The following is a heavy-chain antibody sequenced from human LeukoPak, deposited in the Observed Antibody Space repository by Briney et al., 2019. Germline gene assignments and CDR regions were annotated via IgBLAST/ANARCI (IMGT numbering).Heavy chain of an antibody. CDR3: AKGPVAVAGYYFDH. Sequence: AGGSLRLSCAASGFTFSSYAMSWVRQAPGKGLEWVSSISGSGGTTYYADSVKGRFTISRDNPNNTLDLQMNSLTAEDTAVYYCAKGPVAVAGYYFDHWDQGTLVTVSS. CDR1: GFTFSSYA. CDR2: ISGSGGTT. J-gene: IGHJ4*02. V-gene: IGHV3-23*01. D-gene: IGHD6-19*01.